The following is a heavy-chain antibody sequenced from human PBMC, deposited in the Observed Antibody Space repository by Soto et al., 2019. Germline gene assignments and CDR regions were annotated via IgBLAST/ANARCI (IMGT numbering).Heavy chain of an antibody. CDR3: ARLPPPSLYYYGMDV. V-gene: IGHV1-2*02. Sequence: QVQLVQSGAEVKKPGASVKVSCKASGYTFTAYYMHWVRQAPGQGLAWMGWINPSNGATDYARHFPSRVTLTRDTCLSTAYMGLPSLRADDTAVYYCARLPPPSLYYYGMDVWGQGTTVSVSS. CDR1: GYTFTAYY. CDR2: INPSNGAT. J-gene: IGHJ6*02.